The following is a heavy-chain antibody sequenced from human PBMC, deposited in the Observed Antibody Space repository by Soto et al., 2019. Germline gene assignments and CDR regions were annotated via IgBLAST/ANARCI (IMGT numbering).Heavy chain of an antibody. J-gene: IGHJ4*02. D-gene: IGHD6-6*01. Sequence: QVQLVQSGAEVKKPGASVKVSCKASGYTFTSYGISWVRQAPGEVREWMGWISAYNGNTNFAQKLHGRVTMTTDTSKSTAYMELRSLRSDDTDVYYCARGFPYSSSKYFDYWGQGTLVTVSS. CDR3: ARGFPYSSSKYFDY. V-gene: IGHV1-18*01. CDR1: GYTFTSYG. CDR2: ISAYNGNT.